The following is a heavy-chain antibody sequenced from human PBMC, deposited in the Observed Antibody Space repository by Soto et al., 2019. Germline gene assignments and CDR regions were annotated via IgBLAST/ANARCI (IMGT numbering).Heavy chain of an antibody. CDR2: INPGGGST. Sequence: ASVKVSCKSSGYTFTRYYIHWVRQAPGQGLEWMGIINPGGGSTSHAQKFQGRVTMTRDTSTSTFYMELSSLRSEDTAVYYCARGLLVGATDFDYWGQGTLVTVSS. D-gene: IGHD1-26*01. CDR1: GYTFTRYY. CDR3: ARGLLVGATDFDY. V-gene: IGHV1-46*01. J-gene: IGHJ4*02.